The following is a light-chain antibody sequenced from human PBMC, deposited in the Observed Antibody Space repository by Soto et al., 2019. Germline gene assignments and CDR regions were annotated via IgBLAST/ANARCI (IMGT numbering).Light chain of an antibody. CDR2: SHN. Sequence: QSVLTQPPSASGTPGQRVTISCSGSSSNIGSNTVNWYQQLPGTAPKLLIYSHNQRPSGVPVRFSGSKSGTSASLAISGLESEEEADYYCAAWDDSLNGYVFGTGTKVTVL. CDR1: SSNIGSNT. CDR3: AAWDDSLNGYV. V-gene: IGLV1-44*01. J-gene: IGLJ1*01.